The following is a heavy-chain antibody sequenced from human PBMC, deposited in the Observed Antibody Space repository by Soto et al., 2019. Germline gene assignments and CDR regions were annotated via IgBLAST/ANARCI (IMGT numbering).Heavy chain of an antibody. CDR2: ISGSGDNT. V-gene: IGHV3-23*01. J-gene: IGHJ4*02. CDR3: AKDYGLGGGSCFPY. D-gene: IGHD2-15*01. Sequence: EVQLLESGGGLVQPGGSLRLSCAASGSTFSRFAMSWVRQAPGKGLEWISAISGSGDNTYYADSVKGRFAISRDNSGNTLYLQMNSLRADDTALYYCAKDYGLGGGSCFPYWGQGTLVTVSA. CDR1: GSTFSRFA.